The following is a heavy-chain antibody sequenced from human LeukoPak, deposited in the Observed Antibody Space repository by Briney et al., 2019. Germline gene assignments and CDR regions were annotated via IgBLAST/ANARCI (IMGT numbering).Heavy chain of an antibody. CDR2: ISSSGSTI. J-gene: IGHJ4*02. D-gene: IGHD5-18*01. CDR1: GFTFSSYS. V-gene: IGHV3-48*04. Sequence: GGSLRLSCAASGFTFSSYSMNWVRQAPGKGLEWVSYISSSGSTIYYADSVKGRFTISRDNAKNSLYLQMNSLRAEDTAVYYCARVGQLWLVLDYWGQGTLVTVSS. CDR3: ARVGQLWLVLDY.